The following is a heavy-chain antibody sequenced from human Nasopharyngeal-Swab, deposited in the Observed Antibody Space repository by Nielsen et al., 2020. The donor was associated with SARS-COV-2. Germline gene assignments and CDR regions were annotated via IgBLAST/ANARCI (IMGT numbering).Heavy chain of an antibody. J-gene: IGHJ4*02. Sequence: SVKVSCKASGYTFISFGINWVRQAPGQGLEWMGGIVPALGLPNYAQNFRGRVTISADRSTTTSYLELSSLRSEDTAIYYCAREGEYGSYDAPDYWGQGTLVTVSS. CDR1: GYTFISFG. V-gene: IGHV1-69*10. CDR2: IVPALGLP. CDR3: AREGEYGSYDAPDY. D-gene: IGHD3-10*01.